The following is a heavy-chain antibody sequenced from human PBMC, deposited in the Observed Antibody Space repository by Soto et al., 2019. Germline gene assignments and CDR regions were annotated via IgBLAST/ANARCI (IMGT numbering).Heavy chain of an antibody. V-gene: IGHV4-31*03. CDR1: GGSISSGGYY. CDR2: IYYSGST. J-gene: IGHJ5*02. Sequence: SETLSLTCTVSGGSISSGGYYWSWIRQHPGKGLEWIGYIYYSGSTYYNPSLKSRVTISVDTSKNQFSLKLSSVTAADTAVYYCAREKNDFWSGSRSNNWFDPWGQGTLVTVSS. D-gene: IGHD3-3*01. CDR3: AREKNDFWSGSRSNNWFDP.